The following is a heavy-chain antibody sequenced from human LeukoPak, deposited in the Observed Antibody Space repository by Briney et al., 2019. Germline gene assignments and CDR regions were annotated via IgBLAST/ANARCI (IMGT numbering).Heavy chain of an antibody. CDR2: IKQDGNEK. CDR3: AMMAGDDAFDI. Sequence: GGSLRLSCAASGFTFRTYWMSWVRQAPGKGLEWVANIKQDGNEKYYVDSVKGRFTISRDNAKNSLYLQMNSLRAEDTAVYYCAMMAGDDAFDIYGLGLTVT. D-gene: IGHD5-24*01. CDR1: GFTFRTYW. V-gene: IGHV3-7*01. J-gene: IGHJ3*02.